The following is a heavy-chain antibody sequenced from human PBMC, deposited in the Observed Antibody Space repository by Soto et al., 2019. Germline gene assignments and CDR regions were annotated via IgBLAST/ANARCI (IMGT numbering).Heavy chain of an antibody. V-gene: IGHV3-30*18. J-gene: IGHJ4*02. D-gene: IGHD4-4*01. Sequence: PGWSLRLSCAASGFTFGTSVMHWVRQAPGKGLEWVALISSDGTNKFYTDSVKGRFTISRDNSKNTLYLLVSRLRPEDTATYYCAKDEGDNSNYYYFDFWGQGTRVTVSS. CDR3: AKDEGDNSNYYYFDF. CDR2: ISSDGTNK. CDR1: GFTFGTSV.